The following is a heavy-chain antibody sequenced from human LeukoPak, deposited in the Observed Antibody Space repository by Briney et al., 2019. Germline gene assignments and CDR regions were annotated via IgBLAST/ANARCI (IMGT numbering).Heavy chain of an antibody. D-gene: IGHD1-26*01. CDR3: TTTIVGATLTLVY. CDR1: GFTFSSYA. V-gene: IGHV3-15*01. Sequence: GGSLRLSCAASGFTFSSYAMRWVRQAPGKGLEWVGRIKSKTDGGTTDYAAPVKGRFTISRDDSKNTLYLQMNSLKTEDTAVYYCTTTIVGATLTLVYWGQGTLVTVSS. J-gene: IGHJ4*02. CDR2: IKSKTDGGTT.